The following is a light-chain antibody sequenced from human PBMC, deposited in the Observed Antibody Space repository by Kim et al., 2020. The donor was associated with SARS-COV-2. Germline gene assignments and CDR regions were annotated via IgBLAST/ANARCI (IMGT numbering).Light chain of an antibody. Sequence: AEERATRSCRASQSVSSNLAWYQHKPGQTPRLLIYHSSTGATGIPARFSGSGSGTDFTLTISSLQSEDFAVYYCQHYDGWPPVLSFGGGTKVDIK. CDR1: QSVSSN. CDR3: QHYDGWPPVLS. V-gene: IGKV3-15*01. J-gene: IGKJ4*01. CDR2: HSS.